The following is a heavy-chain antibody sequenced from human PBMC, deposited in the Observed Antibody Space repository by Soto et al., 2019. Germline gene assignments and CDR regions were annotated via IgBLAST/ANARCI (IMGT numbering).Heavy chain of an antibody. CDR2: VRNRVRGYTT. V-gene: IGHV3-72*01. J-gene: IGHJ4*02. CDR1: GFAFSDYF. D-gene: IGHD1-26*01. Sequence: EVQLVESGGGLVQPGGSLRLSCAASGFAFSDYFIDWVRQAPGKGLEWVGRVRNRVRGYTTEYAASLKGRFTISRDDSKNSVNLQMNSLRTADTAVYYCVRDRSWSYESWGLGTLVTVS. CDR3: VRDRSWSYES.